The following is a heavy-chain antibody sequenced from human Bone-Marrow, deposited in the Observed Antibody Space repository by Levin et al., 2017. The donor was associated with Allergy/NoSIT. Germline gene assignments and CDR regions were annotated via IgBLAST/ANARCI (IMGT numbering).Heavy chain of an antibody. CDR2: VYYSGST. V-gene: IGHV4-39*02. D-gene: IGHD1-1*01. CDR1: GGSIRGGHFY. CDR3: ARESEAYLDHFDH. Sequence: SETLSLTCTVSGGSIRGGHFYWAWIRQPPGKGPEWIASVYYSGSTYYNPALKSRVTISVDPPNNEFSRKVRSVTAADTAVYCCARESEAYLDHFDHWGQGTLITVSS. J-gene: IGHJ4*02.